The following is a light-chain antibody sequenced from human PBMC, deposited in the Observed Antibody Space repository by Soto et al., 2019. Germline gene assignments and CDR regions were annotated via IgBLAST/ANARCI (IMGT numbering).Light chain of an antibody. V-gene: IGKV1-5*01. CDR2: DAS. CDR1: QSISSW. J-gene: IGKJ5*01. Sequence: DSQMTQSPSTLSASVGDRVTISCRASQSISSWLAWYQQKPGKAPKLLIYDASSLESGVPSRFSGSGSGTEFTLTISSLQPDDFATYYCQQYNSYSTFGQGTRLEIK. CDR3: QQYNSYST.